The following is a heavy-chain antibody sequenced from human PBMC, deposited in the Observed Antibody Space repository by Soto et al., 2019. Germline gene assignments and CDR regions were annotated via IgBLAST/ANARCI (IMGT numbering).Heavy chain of an antibody. Sequence: QVQLVESGGGVVQPGRSLRLSCAASGFTFSSYAMHWVRQAPGKGLEWVAVISYDGSNKYYADSVKGRFTISRDNSKNTLYLQMNSRRAEVTAVYYCARDYYRFNSGYGFSMDVWGQGATVTVSS. CDR3: ARDYYRFNSGYGFSMDV. CDR1: GFTFSSYA. CDR2: ISYDGSNK. D-gene: IGHD5-12*01. J-gene: IGHJ6*02. V-gene: IGHV3-30-3*01.